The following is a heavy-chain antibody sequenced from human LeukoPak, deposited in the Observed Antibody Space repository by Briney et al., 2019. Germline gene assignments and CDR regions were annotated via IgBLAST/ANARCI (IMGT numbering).Heavy chain of an antibody. V-gene: IGHV1-2*02. Sequence: ASVKVSCKGSGYTFTGYYIHWVRQAPGQGLEWMGWINPNSGGPHYAQKFQGRVTMTRDTSISTAYMELSRLRSDDTAVYYCARDLPSYYDILTGYYLNYFDYWGQGTLVTVSS. CDR1: GYTFTGYY. CDR2: INPNSGGP. J-gene: IGHJ4*02. CDR3: ARDLPSYYDILTGYYLNYFDY. D-gene: IGHD3-9*01.